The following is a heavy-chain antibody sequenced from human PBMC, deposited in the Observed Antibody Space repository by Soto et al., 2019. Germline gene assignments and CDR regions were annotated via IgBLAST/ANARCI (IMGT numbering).Heavy chain of an antibody. CDR3: ARFGGYCSSTSCSVRGGYYYYYMDV. Sequence: ASVKVSCKASGYTFTSYGISWVRQAPGQGLEWMGWISAYNGNTNYAQKLQGRVTMTTDTSTSTAYMELRSLRSDDTAVYYCARFGGYCSSTSCSVRGGYYYYYMDVWGKGTTVTVS. CDR2: ISAYNGNT. J-gene: IGHJ6*03. V-gene: IGHV1-18*01. CDR1: GYTFTSYG. D-gene: IGHD2-2*01.